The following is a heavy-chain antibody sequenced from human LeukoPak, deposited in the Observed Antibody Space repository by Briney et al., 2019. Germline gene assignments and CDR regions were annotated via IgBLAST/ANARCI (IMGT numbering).Heavy chain of an antibody. CDR1: GFTFSSYG. D-gene: IGHD3-22*01. CDR2: ISYDGDNK. Sequence: GGSLRLSCAASGFTFSSYGMHWVRQAPGKGLEWVAVISYDGDNKYYRDSVKGRFTISRDNSKNTLYLQMNSLRAEDTAVYYCAKDRLHYYDTGNEIGVFDYWGQGTLVTVSS. CDR3: AKDRLHYYDTGNEIGVFDY. J-gene: IGHJ4*02. V-gene: IGHV3-30*18.